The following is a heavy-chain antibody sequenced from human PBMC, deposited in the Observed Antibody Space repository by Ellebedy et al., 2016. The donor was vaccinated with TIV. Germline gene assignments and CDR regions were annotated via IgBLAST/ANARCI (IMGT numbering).Heavy chain of an antibody. J-gene: IGHJ4*02. Sequence: ASVKVSCKASGYSFNYYGISWVRQAPGQGLEYMGWISAYTGNTDYAQKLQGRVILTTDKSTSTAYMELRSLRSDDTAVYYCTRDMVQGMVARYLWFDYWGQGTLVTVSS. CDR1: GYSFNYYG. D-gene: IGHD5-12*01. V-gene: IGHV1-18*01. CDR2: ISAYTGNT. CDR3: TRDMVQGMVARYLWFDY.